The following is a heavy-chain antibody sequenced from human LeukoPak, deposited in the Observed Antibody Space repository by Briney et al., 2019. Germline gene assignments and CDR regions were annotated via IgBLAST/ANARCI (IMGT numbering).Heavy chain of an antibody. CDR1: GYTFTSYD. J-gene: IGHJ3*02. V-gene: IGHV1-8*01. CDR2: MNPNSGNT. CDR3: ATKGPSYGNAFDI. D-gene: IGHD3-10*01. Sequence: ASVKVSCKASGYTFTSYDMNWVRQATGQGLEGMGWMNPNSGNTGYAQKFQGRVSMTRNNSIRTAYMELSSLRFEDTAVYYCATKGPSYGNAFDIWGQGTMVTVSS.